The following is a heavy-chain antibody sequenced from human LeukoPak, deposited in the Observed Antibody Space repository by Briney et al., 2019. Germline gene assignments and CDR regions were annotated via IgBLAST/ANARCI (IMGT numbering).Heavy chain of an antibody. CDR3: AICRKFYSDSSGFCNYVDF. CDR1: GSSISSNCDY. J-gene: IGHJ4*02. V-gene: IGHV4-39*01. Sequence: PSETLSLTCSVSGSSISSNCDYWGWIRQPPGKGLEWIGSIYYSGRTYYNLSLKSRVTISVDTSKNQFSLKLSSVTASDTAVYYCAICRKFYSDSSGFCNYVDFGGQGTVVTVSS. CDR2: IYYSGRT. D-gene: IGHD3-22*01.